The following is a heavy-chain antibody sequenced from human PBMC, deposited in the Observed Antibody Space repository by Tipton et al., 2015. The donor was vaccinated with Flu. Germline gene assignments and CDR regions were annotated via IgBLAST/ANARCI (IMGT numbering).Heavy chain of an antibody. CDR2: IKEDGSKK. Sequence: SLRLSCAASGFMFSTYWMSWVRQAPEKGLEWVANIKEDGSKKNYVDSVKGRFTISRDNAKNSLYLQMNSLRAEDTAVYYCAREPPRYVDTTMVVDSWGQGTLVTVSS. V-gene: IGHV3-7*01. J-gene: IGHJ4*02. CDR3: AREPPRYVDTTMVVDS. D-gene: IGHD5-18*01. CDR1: GFMFSTYW.